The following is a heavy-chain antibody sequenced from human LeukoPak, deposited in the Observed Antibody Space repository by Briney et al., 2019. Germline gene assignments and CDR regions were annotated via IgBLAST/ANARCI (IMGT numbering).Heavy chain of an antibody. CDR2: ISWNSGSI. V-gene: IGHV3-9*01. D-gene: IGHD3-22*01. J-gene: IGHJ4*02. CDR3: AMSRHYYDSSGYPADY. CDR1: GFTFDDYA. Sequence: TGGSLRLSCAASGFTFDDYAMHWVRHAPGKGLEWVSGISWNSGSIGYADSVKGRFTISRDNAKNSLYLQMNSLRAEDTALYYCAMSRHYYDSSGYPADYWGQGTLVTVSS.